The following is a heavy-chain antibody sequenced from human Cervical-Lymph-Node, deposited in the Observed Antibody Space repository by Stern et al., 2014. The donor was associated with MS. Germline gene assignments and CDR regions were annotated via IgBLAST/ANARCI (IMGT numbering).Heavy chain of an antibody. J-gene: IGHJ4*02. CDR2: ISWNSGTI. CDR1: GFTFDDYA. V-gene: IGHV3-9*01. Sequence: VHLVESGGGLVQPGRSLRLSCAASGFTFDDYAMPWVRQAPGKGLEWVSGISWNSGTIGYADSVKGRFTISRDNAKNSLSLQMNSLRVEDTAVYYCAKDRGATWYMSFVYWGQGTLVTVSS. D-gene: IGHD6-13*01. CDR3: AKDRGATWYMSFVY.